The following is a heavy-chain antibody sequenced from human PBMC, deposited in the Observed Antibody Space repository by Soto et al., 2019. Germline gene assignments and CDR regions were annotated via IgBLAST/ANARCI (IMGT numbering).Heavy chain of an antibody. V-gene: IGHV3-11*01. CDR3: ARGGEYYYGMDV. CDR1: GFTFNNYY. CDR2: IDSSGSTI. J-gene: IGHJ6*01. Sequence: QVQLVESGGGLVKPGGSLTLSWAASGFTFNNYYMTWVRQAPGKGLEWVSFIDSSGSTIYYGDSVKGRFTISRDSAKNSLYLQMNSLRAADTAVYYCARGGEYYYGMDVWGQGTTVTVSS.